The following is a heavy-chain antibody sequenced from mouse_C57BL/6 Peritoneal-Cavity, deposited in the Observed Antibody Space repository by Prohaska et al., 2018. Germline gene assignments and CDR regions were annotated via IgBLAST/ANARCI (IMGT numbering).Heavy chain of an antibody. V-gene: IGHV5-17*01. CDR2: ISSGSSTI. Sequence: EVQLVESGGGLVKPGGSLKLSCAASGFTFSYYGMHWVRQAPEKGLEWVAYISSGSSTIYYTDTVKGRFTISRDNAKNTLFLQMTSLRSEDTAMYYCATPYYGSSSYWYFDVWGTGTTVTVSS. D-gene: IGHD1-1*01. J-gene: IGHJ1*03. CDR1: GFTFSYYG. CDR3: ATPYYGSSSYWYFDV.